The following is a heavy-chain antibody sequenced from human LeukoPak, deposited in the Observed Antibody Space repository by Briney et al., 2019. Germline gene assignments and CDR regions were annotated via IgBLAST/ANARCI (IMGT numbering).Heavy chain of an antibody. V-gene: IGHV3-30-3*01. CDR2: ISYDGSNK. CDR3: ARETGSAVGSTDFDY. D-gene: IGHD4-17*01. CDR1: GFTFSSYA. Sequence: GRFLRLSCAASGFTFSSYAIHWVRQASGKGLEWVAVISYDGSNKYYADSVKGRFTISRDNSKNTLYLQMNSLRAEDTAVYYCARETGSAVGSTDFDYWGQGTLVTVSS. J-gene: IGHJ4*02.